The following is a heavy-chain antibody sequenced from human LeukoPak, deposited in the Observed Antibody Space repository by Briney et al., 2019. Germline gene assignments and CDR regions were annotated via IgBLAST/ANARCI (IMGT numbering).Heavy chain of an antibody. CDR2: ISSSGSTI. D-gene: IGHD2-2*02. Sequence: PGGSLRLSCAASGFTFSSHEMNWVRQAPGKGLEWVSYISSSGSTIYYADSVKGRFTISRDNAKNSLYLQMNSLRAEDTAVYYCAREEDTRFDYWGQGTPVTVSS. V-gene: IGHV3-48*03. CDR3: AREEDTRFDY. J-gene: IGHJ4*02. CDR1: GFTFSSHE.